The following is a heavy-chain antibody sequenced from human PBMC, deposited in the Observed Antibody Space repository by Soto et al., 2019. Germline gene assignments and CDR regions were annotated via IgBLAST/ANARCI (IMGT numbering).Heavy chain of an antibody. Sequence: QITLKESGPTLVKPTQTLTLTCTFSGFSLTTRQVGVGWIRQPPGQALEWLAVIYWDDDKRYSPSLKSRLAITKDTSKNHVVLTMTNVGPMDTATYYCAHLMITYGGVIADDAFDIWGQGTMVTVSS. CDR1: GFSLTTRQVG. D-gene: IGHD3-16*02. CDR3: AHLMITYGGVIADDAFDI. J-gene: IGHJ3*02. CDR2: IYWDDDK. V-gene: IGHV2-5*02.